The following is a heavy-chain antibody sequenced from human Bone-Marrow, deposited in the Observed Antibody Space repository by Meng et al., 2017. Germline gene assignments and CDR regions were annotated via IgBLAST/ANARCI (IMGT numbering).Heavy chain of an antibody. CDR3: ARDPYYYDSSGYYDY. D-gene: IGHD3-22*01. CDR1: GFTFSSYW. J-gene: IGHJ4*02. V-gene: IGHV3-74*01. CDR2: INSDGSST. Sequence: VQLVQSGGGLVRPGGSLRLSCAASGFTFSSYWMHWVRQAPGKGLVWVSRINSDGSSTSYADSVKGRFTISRDNAKNTLYLQMNSLRAEDTAVYYCARDPYYYDSSGYYDYWGQGTLVTVSS.